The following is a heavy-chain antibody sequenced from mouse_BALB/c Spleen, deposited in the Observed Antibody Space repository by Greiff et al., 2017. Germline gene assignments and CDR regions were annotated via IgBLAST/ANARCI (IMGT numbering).Heavy chain of an antibody. D-gene: IGHD4-1*01. CDR3: ARAHWDFDY. Sequence: EVKLVESGGGLVQPGGSLRLSCATSGFTFTDYYMSWVRQPPGKALEWLGFIRNKANGYTTEYSASVKGRFTISRDNSQSILYLQMNTLRAEDSATYYCARAHWDFDYWGQGTTLTVSS. J-gene: IGHJ2*01. CDR2: IRNKANGYTT. CDR1: GFTFTDYY. V-gene: IGHV7-3*02.